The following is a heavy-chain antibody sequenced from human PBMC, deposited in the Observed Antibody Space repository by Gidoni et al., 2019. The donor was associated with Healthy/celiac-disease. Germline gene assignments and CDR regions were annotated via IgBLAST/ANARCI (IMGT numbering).Heavy chain of an antibody. J-gene: IGHJ6*02. D-gene: IGHD6-13*01. Sequence: QVQLVQSGAEVKKPGASVTVSCKASGYTFTSYYMHWVRQAPGQGLEWMGIINPSGGSTSYAQKFQGRVTMTRDTSTSTVYMELSSLRSEDTAVYYCARDVSLIQTYSSSWYHYGMDVWGQGTTVTVSS. V-gene: IGHV1-46*01. CDR1: GYTFTSYY. CDR2: INPSGGST. CDR3: ARDVSLIQTYSSSWYHYGMDV.